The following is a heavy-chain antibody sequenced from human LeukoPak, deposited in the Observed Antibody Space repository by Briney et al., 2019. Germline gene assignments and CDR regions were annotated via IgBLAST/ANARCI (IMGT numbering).Heavy chain of an antibody. CDR3: AKDLFSGSGRAGNMDV. Sequence: GGSLRLSCAASGFIFNNYGLIWVRQAPGKGLECVSAISNDGGGTTYADFVEGRFTLSRDNYKNTLYLQMNSLRAEDTAVYYCAKDLFSGSGRAGNMDVWGKGTTVTVSS. CDR1: GFIFNNYG. J-gene: IGHJ6*03. V-gene: IGHV3-23*01. D-gene: IGHD3-10*01. CDR2: ISNDGGGT.